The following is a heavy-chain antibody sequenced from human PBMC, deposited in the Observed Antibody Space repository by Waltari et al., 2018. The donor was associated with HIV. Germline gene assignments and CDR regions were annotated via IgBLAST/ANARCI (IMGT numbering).Heavy chain of an antibody. D-gene: IGHD3-10*01. J-gene: IGHJ4*02. CDR2: ISAYNDNT. CDR3: ARDSWRFGELTYFHY. CDR1: GYTFTSYG. V-gene: IGHV1-18*01. Sequence: QVQLVQSAAEVKKPGASVKVSCKASGYTFTSYGLSWVRQAPGQGLEWMGWISAYNDNTDYAQNLQGRVTMTTDTSTSTAYMELRSLRSDDTAVYYCARDSWRFGELTYFHYWGQGTPVTVSS.